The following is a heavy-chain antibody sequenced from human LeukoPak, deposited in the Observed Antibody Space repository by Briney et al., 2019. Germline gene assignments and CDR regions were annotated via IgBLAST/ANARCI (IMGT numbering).Heavy chain of an antibody. J-gene: IGHJ6*03. CDR2: INPNSGGT. Sequence: ASVKVSCKASGYTFTGYYVHWVRQAPGQGLEWMGWINPNSGGTNYAQKFQGRVTMTRDTSISTAYMELSRLRSDDTAVYYCAGSSSLWGSSDYYYYYMDVWGKGTTVIISS. CDR1: GYTFTGYY. CDR3: AGSSSLWGSSDYYYYYMDV. V-gene: IGHV1-2*02. D-gene: IGHD3-16*01.